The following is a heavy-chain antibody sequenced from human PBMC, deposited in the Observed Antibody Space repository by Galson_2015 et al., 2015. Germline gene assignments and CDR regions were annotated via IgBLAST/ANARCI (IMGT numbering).Heavy chain of an antibody. D-gene: IGHD5-12*01. CDR2: VTPGSGAT. CDR1: GYTFSNYH. V-gene: IGHV1-46*01. Sequence: SVKVSCKASGYTFSNYHIHWVRQAPGQGLEWMGIVTPGSGATSYAEKFQGRVIMTGDMSTTTAFLELSSLRSDDTALYYCARETSATGYRDHWGQGTLVTVSS. J-gene: IGHJ4*02. CDR3: ARETSATGYRDH.